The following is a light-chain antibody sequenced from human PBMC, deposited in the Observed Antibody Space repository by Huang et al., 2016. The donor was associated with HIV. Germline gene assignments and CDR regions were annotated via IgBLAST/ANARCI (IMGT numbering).Light chain of an antibody. J-gene: IGKJ4*01. V-gene: IGKV1-33*01. CDR2: DAS. CDR1: QDISNY. Sequence: DIQMTQSPSSLSASVGDRVTITCQASQDISNYLNWYQQKPGKAPKLLIYDASNLETGVPPRFSGSGSWTDFTFTISSLQPEDIATYYCQQYDNLPPLTFGGGTKVEIK. CDR3: QQYDNLPPLT.